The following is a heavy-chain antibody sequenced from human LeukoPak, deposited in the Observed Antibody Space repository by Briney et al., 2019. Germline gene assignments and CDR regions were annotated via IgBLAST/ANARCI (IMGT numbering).Heavy chain of an antibody. D-gene: IGHD3-22*01. Sequence: GGSLRLSCAASGFTFSGYWMSWVRQAPGKGLEWVANIKQDGSEKYYVDSVKGRFTISRDNAKNSLYLQMNGLRAEDTAVYYCTRDGSGYDYWGQGTLVTVSS. V-gene: IGHV3-7*03. CDR1: GFTFSGYW. CDR3: TRDGSGYDY. J-gene: IGHJ4*02. CDR2: IKQDGSEK.